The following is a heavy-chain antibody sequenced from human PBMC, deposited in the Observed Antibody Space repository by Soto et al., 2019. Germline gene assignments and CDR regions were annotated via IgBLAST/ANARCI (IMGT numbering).Heavy chain of an antibody. Sequence: QVQLVESGGGVVQPGTSLRLSCTASGFTFSNHSMHWVRQAPGKGLEWVAVISYDGSNKYYADSGKGRFTISRDNSKNTLYVQMNSLRAEDTAVYYCARDQKAGNCSGGSCHYYYGMDVWGQGTTVTVSS. D-gene: IGHD2-15*01. CDR3: ARDQKAGNCSGGSCHYYYGMDV. CDR2: ISYDGSNK. J-gene: IGHJ6*02. CDR1: GFTFSNHS. V-gene: IGHV3-30-3*01.